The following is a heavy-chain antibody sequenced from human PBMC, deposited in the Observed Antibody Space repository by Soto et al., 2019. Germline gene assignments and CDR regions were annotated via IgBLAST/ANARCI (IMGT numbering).Heavy chain of an antibody. J-gene: IGHJ6*02. D-gene: IGHD1-1*01. CDR3: AKGPAGEYYYYYGMDV. V-gene: IGHV3-23*01. CDR2: ISGSGGST. Sequence: GGSLRLSCAASGFTFSSYAMSWVRQAPGKGLEWVSAISGSGGSTYYADSVKGRFTISRDNSKNTLYLQMNSLRAEDTAVYYCAKGPAGEYYYYYGMDVWGQGTTVTVSS. CDR1: GFTFSSYA.